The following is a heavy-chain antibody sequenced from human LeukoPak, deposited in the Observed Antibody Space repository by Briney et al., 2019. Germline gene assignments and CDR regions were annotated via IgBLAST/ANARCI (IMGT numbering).Heavy chain of an antibody. J-gene: IGHJ1*01. CDR1: GDPVWSYY. D-gene: IGHD5-12*01. V-gene: IGHV4-59*02. CDR2: VFFGGQT. CDR3: ARGAYADRTGYHLHH. Sequence: PSETLSLTCSVSGDPVWSYYWTWVRQPPGKGLEWIGYVFFGGQTNYKPSVKSRVTISLDTCRSQFSLNLTSVTAAHSAMYYCARGAYADRTGYHLHHWGRGTLVIVPS.